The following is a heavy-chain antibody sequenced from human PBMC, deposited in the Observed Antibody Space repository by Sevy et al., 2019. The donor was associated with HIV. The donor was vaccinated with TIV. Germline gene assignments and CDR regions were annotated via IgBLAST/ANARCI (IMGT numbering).Heavy chain of an antibody. Sequence: GSLRLSCAASGFTFSNYAMSWVRQAPGKGLQWVSVISTSGDNTYYADSVKGRFTISRDNSKNILYLQTSSLSAEDTAVYFCAKDPPNQDYYDSSSSSYFDSCGQGTLVTVSS. D-gene: IGHD3-22*01. J-gene: IGHJ4*02. CDR1: GFTFSNYA. V-gene: IGHV3-23*01. CDR2: ISTSGDNT. CDR3: AKDPPNQDYYDSSSSSYFDS.